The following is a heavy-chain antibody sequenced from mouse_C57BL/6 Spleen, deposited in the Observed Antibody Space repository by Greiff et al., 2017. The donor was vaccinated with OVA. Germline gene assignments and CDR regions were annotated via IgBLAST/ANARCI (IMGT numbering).Heavy chain of an antibody. D-gene: IGHD2-4*01. J-gene: IGHJ3*01. V-gene: IGHV1-80*01. CDR3: AGREIYYDYDGAWFAY. CDR2: IYPGDGDT. CDR1: GYAFSSYW. Sequence: QVQLQQSGAELVKPGASVKISCKASGYAFSSYWMNWVKQRPGKGLEWIGQIYPGDGDTNYNGKFKGKATLTADKSSSTAYMQLRSLTSEDSAVYFCAGREIYYDYDGAWFAYWGQGTLVTVSA.